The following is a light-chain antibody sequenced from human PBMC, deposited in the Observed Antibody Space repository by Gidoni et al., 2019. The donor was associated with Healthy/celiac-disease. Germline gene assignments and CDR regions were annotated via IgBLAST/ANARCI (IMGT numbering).Light chain of an antibody. Sequence: NFMLTQPHPVSESPGKTVTIPCTRSRGSIASNYVQLYQQRPGSSPTTVIYEDNQRPSGVPDRFSGSIDSSSNSASLTISGLKTEDEADYYCQSYDSSSLWVFGGGTKLTVL. CDR3: QSYDSSSLWV. J-gene: IGLJ3*02. CDR2: EDN. CDR1: RGSIASNY. V-gene: IGLV6-57*01.